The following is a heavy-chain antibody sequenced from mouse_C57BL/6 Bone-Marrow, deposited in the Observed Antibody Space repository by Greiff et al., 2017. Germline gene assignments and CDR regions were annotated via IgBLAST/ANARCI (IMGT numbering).Heavy chain of an antibody. CDR3: ARRYDGYCYAMDY. CDR1: GFTFSSYT. V-gene: IGHV5-9*01. D-gene: IGHD2-3*01. J-gene: IGHJ4*01. CDR2: ISGGGGNT. Sequence: EVQVVESGGGLVKPGGSLKLSCAASGFTFSSYTMSWVRQTPEKRLEWVATISGGGGNTYYPDSVKGRFTISRDNAKNTLDLHMSSLRSEDTSLYYCARRYDGYCYAMDYWGQGTSVTVSS.